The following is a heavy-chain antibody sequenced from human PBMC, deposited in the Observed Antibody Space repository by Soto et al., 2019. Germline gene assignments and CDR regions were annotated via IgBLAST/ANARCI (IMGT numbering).Heavy chain of an antibody. V-gene: IGHV3-33*01. CDR1: GFTFSSYG. D-gene: IGHD1-7*01. CDR3: ARDLELRGYYGMDV. CDR2: IWYDGSNK. Sequence: GGSLRLSCAASGFTFSSYGMHWVRQAPGKGLEWVAVIWYDGSNKYYADSVKGRFTISRDNSKNTLYLQMNSLRAEDTAVYYCARDLELRGYYGMDVWGQGTTVTVSS. J-gene: IGHJ6*02.